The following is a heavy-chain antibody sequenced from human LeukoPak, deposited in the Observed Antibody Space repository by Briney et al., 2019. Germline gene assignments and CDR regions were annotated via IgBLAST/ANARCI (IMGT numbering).Heavy chain of an antibody. CDR1: GFTFSSYD. CDR2: LQYDGNNK. CDR3: ARDSIRQQLYYFDS. Sequence: GGSLRLSCEASGFTFSSYDMHWVRRAPGKGVEWVAFLQYDGNNKYYAESVRGRFTISKDNSKNTLFLQMNSLRPDDTAIYYCARDSIRQQLYYFDSWGQGTLVTVSS. V-gene: IGHV3-30*02. D-gene: IGHD6-13*01. J-gene: IGHJ4*02.